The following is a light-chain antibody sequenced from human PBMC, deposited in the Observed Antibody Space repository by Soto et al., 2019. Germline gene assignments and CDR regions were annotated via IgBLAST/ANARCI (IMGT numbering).Light chain of an antibody. J-gene: IGKJ4*01. V-gene: IGKV3-15*01. CDR1: QSVSSN. CDR3: QQYNNWPRT. Sequence: EIVMTQSPATLSVSPGERATLSCWASQSVSSNLAWYQQKPGQAPRLLIYGASTRATGIPARFSGSGSGTEFTLTISSLQSEDFAVHYCQQYNNWPRTFGGGTKVEIK. CDR2: GAS.